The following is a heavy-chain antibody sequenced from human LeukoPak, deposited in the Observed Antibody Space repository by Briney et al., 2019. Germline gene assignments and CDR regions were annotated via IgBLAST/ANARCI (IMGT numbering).Heavy chain of an antibody. CDR2: IYYSGST. V-gene: IGHV4-30-4*01. Sequence: SETLSLTCTVAGGSISSGDYYWSCIRQPPGKGLGCIGYIYYSGSTYYNPSLKSRVTISVDTSKNQFSLKLSSVTAADTAVYYCASATMVRGVPPGRWFDPWGQGTLVTVSS. CDR1: GGSISSGDYY. CDR3: ASATMVRGVPPGRWFDP. J-gene: IGHJ5*02. D-gene: IGHD3-10*01.